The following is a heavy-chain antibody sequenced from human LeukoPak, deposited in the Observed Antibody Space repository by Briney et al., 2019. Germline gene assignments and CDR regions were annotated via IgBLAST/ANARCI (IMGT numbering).Heavy chain of an antibody. D-gene: IGHD3-10*01. V-gene: IGHV1-18*01. CDR1: GYKFIRYG. CDR2: INIYNGNT. Sequence: SVKVSCKTSGYKFIRYGISWVRQTPGQGLEWMGWINIYNGNTSYARRLQGRITMTTDTSTTTAYMELRSLRSDDTAVYYCARDNYYGSSLTFDPWGQGTLVTVSS. J-gene: IGHJ5*02. CDR3: ARDNYYGSSLTFDP.